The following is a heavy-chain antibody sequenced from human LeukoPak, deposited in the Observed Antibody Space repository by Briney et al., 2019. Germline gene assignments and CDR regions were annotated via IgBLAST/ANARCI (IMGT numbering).Heavy chain of an antibody. CDR2: IYYSGST. Sequence: SETLSLTCTVSGGSISSSSYYWGWIRQPPGKGLEWIGSIYYSGSTYYNPSLKSRVTISVDTSKNQFSLKLSSVTAADTAVYYCAWHDGIAVFRNGMDVWGQGTTVTAS. V-gene: IGHV4-39*01. J-gene: IGHJ6*02. D-gene: IGHD6-19*01. CDR1: GGSISSSSYY. CDR3: AWHDGIAVFRNGMDV.